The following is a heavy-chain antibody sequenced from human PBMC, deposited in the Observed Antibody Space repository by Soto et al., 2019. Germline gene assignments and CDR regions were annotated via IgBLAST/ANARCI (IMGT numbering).Heavy chain of an antibody. CDR1: GDTFTSYY. CDR2: INPHGGST. CDR3: ARSSGGNFGIIIEGSNWFDP. D-gene: IGHD3-3*01. J-gene: IGHJ5*02. Sequence: ASVKVSCKSPGDTFTSYYLNWVRQAPGQGLEWMGVINPHGGSTKYAQKFQGRITMTRDTSRSTVYMELSSLRSDDTAIYYCARSSGGNFGIIIEGSNWFDPWGQGTLVTVSS. V-gene: IGHV1-46*01.